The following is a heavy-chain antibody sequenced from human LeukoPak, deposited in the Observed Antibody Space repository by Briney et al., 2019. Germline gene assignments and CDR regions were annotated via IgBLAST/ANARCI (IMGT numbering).Heavy chain of an antibody. J-gene: IGHJ4*02. CDR2: ISSSSSYI. D-gene: IGHD5-24*01. Sequence: GGSLRLSCAASGFTFSSYAMSWVRQAPGKGLEWVSSISSSSSYIYYADSVKGRFTISRDNAKNSLYLQMNSLRAEDTAVYYCARWDGYNLEDRGQGTLVTVSS. CDR3: ARWDGYNLED. CDR1: GFTFSSYA. V-gene: IGHV3-21*01.